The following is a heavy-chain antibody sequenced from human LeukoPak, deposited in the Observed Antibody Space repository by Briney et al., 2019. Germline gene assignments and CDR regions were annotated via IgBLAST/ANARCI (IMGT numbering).Heavy chain of an antibody. J-gene: IGHJ6*04. D-gene: IGHD3-10*02. V-gene: IGHV3-21*01. CDR1: GLTFSGHS. Sequence: PGGSLRLSCAGSGLTFSGHSMTWVRQAPGKGLEWVSSISSSSDYIYHADSVKGRFTISRDNAKNPLYLQMNSLRAEDTAVYYCAELGITMIGGVWGKGTTVTISS. CDR2: ISSSSDYI. CDR3: AELGITMIGGV.